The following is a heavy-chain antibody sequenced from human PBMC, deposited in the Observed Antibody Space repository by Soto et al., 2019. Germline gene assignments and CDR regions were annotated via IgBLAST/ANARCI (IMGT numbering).Heavy chain of an antibody. CDR3: ARDGVGATTYFGYFDY. CDR2: IRYDGSNT. CDR1: GFTFSGYG. D-gene: IGHD1-26*01. J-gene: IGHJ4*02. V-gene: IGHV3-33*01. Sequence: QVQLVESGGGVVQPGRSLRLSCAASGFTFSGYGMHWVRQAPGKGLEWVAVIRYDGSNTYYADSVKGRFTISRDNPKNTLYLQMKSLRAEDTAVYYGARDGVGATTYFGYFDYWGQGTLVTVSS.